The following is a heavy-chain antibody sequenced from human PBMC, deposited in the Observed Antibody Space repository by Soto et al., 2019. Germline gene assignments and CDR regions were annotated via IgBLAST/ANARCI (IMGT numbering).Heavy chain of an antibody. D-gene: IGHD2-2*01. J-gene: IGHJ4*02. Sequence: GGSLRLSRVASGFVFSDYAMSWVRQAPTKGLEWVSAISAGGSDTYYADSVKGRFTVSRVNSESTLYLQMNTLRAEDTAIYYCASVPIWCGSSSCYTEGFDSWGQGTLVTVYS. CDR2: ISAGGSDT. CDR3: ASVPIWCGSSSCYTEGFDS. V-gene: IGHV3-23*01. CDR1: GFVFSDYA.